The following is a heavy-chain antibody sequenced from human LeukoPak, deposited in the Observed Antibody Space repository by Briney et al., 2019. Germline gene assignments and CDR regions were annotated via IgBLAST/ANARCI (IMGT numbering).Heavy chain of an antibody. V-gene: IGHV3-53*01. J-gene: IGHJ5*02. CDR1: GFTVSSKY. CDR2: IYIDGST. D-gene: IGHD3-10*01. Sequence: GGSLRPSCAASGFTVSSKYMTWVRQAPGKGLEWVSVIYIDGSTYYADSVKGRFTISRDNPKNTLYLQMNSLRVEDTAVYYCGRAYGSGGAWFDPWGQGTLVTVSS. CDR3: GRAYGSGGAWFDP.